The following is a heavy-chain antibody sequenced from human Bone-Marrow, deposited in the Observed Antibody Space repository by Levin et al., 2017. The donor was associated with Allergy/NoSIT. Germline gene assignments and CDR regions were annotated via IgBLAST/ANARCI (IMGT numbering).Heavy chain of an antibody. CDR2: IKSRFDGGTA. CDR3: STDEGPYYGLDV. Sequence: GGSLRLSCVASGITFYNAWMSWVRQAPGKGLEWVGQIKSRFDGGTADYAAPVKGRFIISRDDAKNTLYLQLNSLKTEDTAIYYCSTDEGPYYGLDVWGQGTTVTVSS. V-gene: IGHV3-15*01. J-gene: IGHJ6*02. CDR1: GITFYNAW.